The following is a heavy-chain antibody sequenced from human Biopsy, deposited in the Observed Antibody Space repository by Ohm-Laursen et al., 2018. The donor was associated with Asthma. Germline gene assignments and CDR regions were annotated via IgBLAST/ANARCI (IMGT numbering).Heavy chain of an antibody. Sequence: SLRLSCAASGFSFGDFFMTWVRQAPGKGLEWVASISSSGSTKYHSESVLGRCTISRDNTQKSMTLELRSLRVKGTAIYYCARVLDSSSRGPYYFFTLDVWGQGTPIAVSS. CDR2: ISSSGSTK. J-gene: IGHJ6*02. D-gene: IGHD6-13*01. CDR1: GFSFGDFF. V-gene: IGHV3-11*01. CDR3: ARVLDSSSRGPYYFFTLDV.